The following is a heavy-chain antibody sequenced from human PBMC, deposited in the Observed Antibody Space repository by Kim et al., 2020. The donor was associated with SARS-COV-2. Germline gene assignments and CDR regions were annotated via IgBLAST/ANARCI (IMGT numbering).Heavy chain of an antibody. CDR1: GGTFSSYA. D-gene: IGHD4-17*01. Sequence: SVKVSCKASGGTFSSYAISWVRQAPGQGLEWMGGIIPIFGTANYAQKFQGRVTITADKSTSTAYMELSSLRSEDTAVYYCARVADYGDYNFGYWGQGTLVTVSS. V-gene: IGHV1-69*06. J-gene: IGHJ4*02. CDR2: IIPIFGTA. CDR3: ARVADYGDYNFGY.